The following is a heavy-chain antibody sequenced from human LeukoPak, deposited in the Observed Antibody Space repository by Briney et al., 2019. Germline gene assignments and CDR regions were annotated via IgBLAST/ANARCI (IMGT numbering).Heavy chain of an antibody. CDR3: ARSFQEKNWNQEVFDY. Sequence: ASVKVSCKASGYTFTGYYMHWVRQAPGQGLEWMGWINPNSGGTNYAQKFQGRVTMTRDTPISTAYMELSRLRSDDTAVYYCARSFQEKNWNQEVFDYWGQGTLVTVSS. CDR1: GYTFTGYY. D-gene: IGHD1-1*01. V-gene: IGHV1-2*02. CDR2: INPNSGGT. J-gene: IGHJ4*02.